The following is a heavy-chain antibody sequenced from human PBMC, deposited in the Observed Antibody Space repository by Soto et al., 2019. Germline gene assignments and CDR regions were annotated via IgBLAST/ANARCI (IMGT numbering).Heavy chain of an antibody. V-gene: IGHV1-69*02. J-gene: IGHJ6*02. CDR2: IIPILGVT. CDR1: GGTFSSYT. CDR3: SLDAHVAVPTTTLHFYYYGTDA. Sequence: QVQLVQSGAEVKKPGSSVKVSCKSSGGTFSSYTISWVRQAPGQGLEWMGRIIPILGVTNYAQKFQGRVTIIADNTSSTAYMQLSSVRSVETPVYQCSLDAHVAVPTTTLHFYYYGTDAWGQGTTVTVS. D-gene: IGHD1-1*01.